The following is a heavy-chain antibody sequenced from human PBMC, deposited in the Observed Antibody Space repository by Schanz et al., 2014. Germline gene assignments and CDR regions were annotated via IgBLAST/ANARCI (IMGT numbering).Heavy chain of an antibody. CDR2: FDLEQGQT. CDR3: ARGGYSSGWYDRDIAHFDY. Sequence: QVDLIQTGAEVGKPGASVKVSCKVSGYRVRDVSIHWVRAVPGRGLQWLGGFDLEQGQTIYAHEFRGRVTMTTDTSTSTAYMELRSLRSDDTAVYYCARGGYSSGWYDRDIAHFDYWGQGTLVTVSS. CDR1: GYRVRDVS. D-gene: IGHD6-19*01. V-gene: IGHV1-24*01. J-gene: IGHJ4*02.